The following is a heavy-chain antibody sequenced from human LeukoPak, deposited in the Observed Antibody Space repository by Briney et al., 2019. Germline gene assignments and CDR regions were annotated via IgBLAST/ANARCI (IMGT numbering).Heavy chain of an antibody. J-gene: IGHJ4*02. V-gene: IGHV1-58*02. CDR1: GITFSTSA. CDR3: AAGYYSSWSYFNY. D-gene: IGHD6-13*01. CDR2: IVVGTGST. Sequence: GASVKVSCKASGITFSTSAMQWVRQARGRRLEWVGWIVVGTGSTNYAQKFQERVTITGDMSTSTVYMELSGLRSDDTAVYYCAAGYYSSWSYFNYWGQGTLVTVSS.